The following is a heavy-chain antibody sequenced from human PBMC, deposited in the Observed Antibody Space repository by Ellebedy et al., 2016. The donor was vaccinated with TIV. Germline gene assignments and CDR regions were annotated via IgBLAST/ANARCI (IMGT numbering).Heavy chain of an antibody. Sequence: SETLSLTCTVSGGSINSDDYYWAWIRQAPGTGLEWIGTVYHNGGTYHNPSLQSRVTMSADTSKNQFFLKLSSVTAADTSIYFCVRHSTPGDYLIFDHWGQGTLVTVSS. J-gene: IGHJ4*02. CDR2: VYHNGGT. V-gene: IGHV4-39*01. CDR3: VRHSTPGDYLIFDH. D-gene: IGHD4-11*01. CDR1: GGSINSDDYY.